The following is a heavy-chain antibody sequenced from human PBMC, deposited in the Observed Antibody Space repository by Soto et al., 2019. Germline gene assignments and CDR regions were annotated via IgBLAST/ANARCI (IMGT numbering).Heavy chain of an antibody. J-gene: IGHJ4*02. V-gene: IGHV3-23*01. D-gene: IGHD4-17*01. Sequence: GGSLRLSCTASGFSFSSYAVTLVRQAPGKGLEWVSSIGGDTSYTYYADSVKGRFTISRDKSKNTVFLQMNSLRADDTAVYHCAKDPNGDYVGAFDSSGQGTLVTVSS. CDR3: AKDPNGDYVGAFDS. CDR1: GFSFSSYA. CDR2: IGGDTSYT.